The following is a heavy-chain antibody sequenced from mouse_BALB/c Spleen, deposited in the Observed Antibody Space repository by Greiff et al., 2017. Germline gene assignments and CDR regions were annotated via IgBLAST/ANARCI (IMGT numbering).Heavy chain of an antibody. J-gene: IGHJ4*01. Sequence: QVQLQQSGAELARPGASVKLSCKASGYTFTSYWMQWVKQRPGQGLEWIGAIYPGDGDTRYTQKFKGKATLTADKSSSTAYMQLSSLASEDSAVYYCARAGLLRAMDYWGQGTSVTVSS. CDR2: IYPGDGDT. D-gene: IGHD2-3*01. CDR1: GYTFTSYW. CDR3: ARAGLLRAMDY. V-gene: IGHV1-87*01.